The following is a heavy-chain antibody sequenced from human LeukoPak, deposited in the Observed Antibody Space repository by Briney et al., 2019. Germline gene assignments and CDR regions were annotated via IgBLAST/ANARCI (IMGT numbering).Heavy chain of an antibody. CDR3: ARTVVSPGGSYYYYYMDV. CDR2: IIPIFGTA. D-gene: IGHD4-23*01. Sequence: EASVKVSCKASGGTFSSYAISWVRQAPGQGLEWMGGIIPIFGTANYAQKFQGRVTITTDESTGTAYMELSSLRSEDTAVYYCARTVVSPGGSYYYYYMDVWGKGTTVTVSS. J-gene: IGHJ6*03. CDR1: GGTFSSYA. V-gene: IGHV1-69*05.